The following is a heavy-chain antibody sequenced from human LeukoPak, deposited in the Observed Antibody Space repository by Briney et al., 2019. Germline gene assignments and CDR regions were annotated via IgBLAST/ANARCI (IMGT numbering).Heavy chain of an antibody. V-gene: IGHV3-66*01. CDR3: ARDGRWLQLAPDAFDI. D-gene: IGHD5-24*01. J-gene: IGHJ3*02. CDR2: IYSGDSA. CDR1: GFTVSSNY. Sequence: GGSLRLSCAASGFTVSSNYMTWVRQAPGKGLEWVSLIYSGDSAYYADSVKGRFTMSRDNSKNTLYLQMNSLRVEDTAVYYCARDGRWLQLAPDAFDIWGQGTMVTVSS.